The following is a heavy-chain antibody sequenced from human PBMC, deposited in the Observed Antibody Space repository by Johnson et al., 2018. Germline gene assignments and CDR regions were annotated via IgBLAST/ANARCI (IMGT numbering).Heavy chain of an antibody. V-gene: IGHV3-53*01. CDR1: EFTVSDND. Sequence: VQLVQSGGGLIRPGGSLRLACAPSEFTVSDNDVSWVRQAPGTGLAWVSLIHSGSSVQYGGSAKGRFTPSRDKSKNTVYLQMNSLRVEYTALYYCTRVRWARTTFEAFDIWCQGTMVIVSA. CDR3: TRVRWARTTFEAFDI. CDR2: IHSGSSV. J-gene: IGHJ3*02. D-gene: IGHD1-1*01.